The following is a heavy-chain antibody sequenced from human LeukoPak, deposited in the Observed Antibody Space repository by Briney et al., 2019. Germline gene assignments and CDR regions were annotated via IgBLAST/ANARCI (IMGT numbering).Heavy chain of an antibody. V-gene: IGHV3-7*01. J-gene: IGHJ4*02. D-gene: IGHD3-16*01. Sequence: GESLRLSCAASGFAFSNCWMSWVRQAPGKGLEWVANIRYDGGQTDLADPLKARFIVSRDNARNSLYLEMSSLRAEDTAIYYCVRLLGTVTTFGLWGQGTLVTVSS. CDR1: GFAFSNCW. CDR3: VRLLGTVTTFGL. CDR2: IRYDGGQT.